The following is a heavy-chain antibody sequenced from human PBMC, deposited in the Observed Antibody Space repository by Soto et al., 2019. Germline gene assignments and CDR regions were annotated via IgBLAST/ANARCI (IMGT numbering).Heavy chain of an antibody. CDR2: VYYTGST. CDR3: VRTARQGAVAPHWFDR. D-gene: IGHD2-21*02. V-gene: IGHV4-30-4*01. CDR1: GASIRGTDYY. J-gene: IGHJ5*02. Sequence: SETLSLTCTVSGASIRGTDYYWSWIRQAPGKGLEWIGYVYYTGSTYYNPSLMSRLTISVDTSKNQFSLKLTSVTAAETAVYYCVRTARQGAVAPHWFDRWGQGTQVTVSS.